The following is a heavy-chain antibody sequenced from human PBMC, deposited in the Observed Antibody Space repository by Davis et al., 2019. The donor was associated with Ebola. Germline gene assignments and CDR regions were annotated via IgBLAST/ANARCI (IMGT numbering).Heavy chain of an antibody. Sequence: GESLKISCTASGFTFGDYAMSWFRQAPGKGLEWVGFIRSKAYGGTTEYAASVKGRFTISRDDSKSIAYLQMNSLKTEDTAVYYCTRVPLEWLLSPGSDYWGQGTLVTVPS. CDR1: GFTFGDYA. V-gene: IGHV3-49*03. CDR2: IRSKAYGGTT. D-gene: IGHD3-3*01. CDR3: TRVPLEWLLSPGSDY. J-gene: IGHJ4*02.